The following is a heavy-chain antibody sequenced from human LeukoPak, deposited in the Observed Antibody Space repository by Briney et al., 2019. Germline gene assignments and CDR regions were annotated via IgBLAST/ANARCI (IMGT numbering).Heavy chain of an antibody. V-gene: IGHV3-23*01. Sequence: GGSLRLSCAASGFTFSSYAMSWVRQAPGKGLEWVSAISGSGGSTYYADSVKGRFTISRDNSKNTLYLQMNSLRAEDTAVYYCAKVAGYCSSTSCAKYRYYFDYWGREPWSPSPQ. J-gene: IGHJ4*02. CDR2: ISGSGGST. CDR3: AKVAGYCSSTSCAKYRYYFDY. CDR1: GFTFSSYA. D-gene: IGHD2-2*01.